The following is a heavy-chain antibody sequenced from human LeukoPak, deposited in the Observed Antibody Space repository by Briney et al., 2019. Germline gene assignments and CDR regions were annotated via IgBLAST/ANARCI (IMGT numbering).Heavy chain of an antibody. V-gene: IGHV3-64*01. CDR2: ISSNGGST. CDR1: GFTFSSYA. D-gene: IGHD2-2*01. CDR3: ARGMPPDALDY. J-gene: IGHJ4*02. Sequence: PRGSLRLSCAASGFTFSSYAMHWVRQAPGKGLEYVSAISSNGGSTYYANSVKGRFTISRDNSKNTLYLQMGSLRAEDMAVYYCARGMPPDALDYWGQGTLVTVSS.